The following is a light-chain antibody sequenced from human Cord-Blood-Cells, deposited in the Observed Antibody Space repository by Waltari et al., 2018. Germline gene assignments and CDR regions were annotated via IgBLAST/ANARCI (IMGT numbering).Light chain of an antibody. CDR2: DAS. V-gene: IGKV1-33*01. Sequence: DIQMTQSPSSLSASVGARVTLTCQASQDISNYLNWYQQKPGKAPKLLIYDASNLETGVPSRFSGSGSGTDFTFTISSLQPEDIATYYCQQYDNLPALTFGGGTKVEIK. J-gene: IGKJ4*01. CDR3: QQYDNLPALT. CDR1: QDISNY.